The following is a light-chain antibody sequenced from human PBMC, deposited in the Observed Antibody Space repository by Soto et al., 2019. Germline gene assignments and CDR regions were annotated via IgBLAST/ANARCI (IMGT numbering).Light chain of an antibody. Sequence: QSALTQPASVSGSPGQSITISCTGTSSDVGGYNYVSWYQQHPGKAPKLMIYDVSNRPSGVSNRFSGSKSGNTASLTISGLQAEDEADYYCSSYRSSSTLDVAFGGGTKLTVL. J-gene: IGLJ2*01. V-gene: IGLV2-14*01. CDR2: DVS. CDR3: SSYRSSSTLDVA. CDR1: SSDVGGYNY.